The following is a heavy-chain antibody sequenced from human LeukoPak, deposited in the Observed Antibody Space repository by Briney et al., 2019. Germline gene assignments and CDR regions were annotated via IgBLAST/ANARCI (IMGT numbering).Heavy chain of an antibody. CDR1: GGSISSYY. J-gene: IGHJ6*02. D-gene: IGHD4-23*01. V-gene: IGHV4-4*09. Sequence: SETLSLTCTVSGGSISSYYWSWIRQPPGKGLEWTGYIYTSGSTNYNPSLKSRVTISVDTSKNQFSLKLSSVTAADTAVYYCARRWVGMDVWGQGTTVTVSS. CDR2: IYTSGST. CDR3: ARRWVGMDV.